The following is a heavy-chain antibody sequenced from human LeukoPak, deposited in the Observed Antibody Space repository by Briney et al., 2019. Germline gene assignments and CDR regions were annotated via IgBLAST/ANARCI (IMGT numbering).Heavy chain of an antibody. CDR3: ARDRWELSGWFDP. V-gene: IGHV1-2*02. D-gene: IGHD1-26*01. CDR2: INPNSGGT. J-gene: IGHJ5*02. Sequence: ASVKVSCKASGYTFTGYYMHWVRQAPGQGLEWMGWINPNSGGTNYAQKFQGRVTMTRDTSISTAYMELSRLRSDDTAVYYCARDRWELSGWFDPWGQGTLVTVSS. CDR1: GYTFTGYY.